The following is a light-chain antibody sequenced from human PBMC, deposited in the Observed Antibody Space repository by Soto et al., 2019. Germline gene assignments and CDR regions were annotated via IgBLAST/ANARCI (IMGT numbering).Light chain of an antibody. J-gene: IGKJ1*01. CDR1: QSVDSTY. CDR2: GAS. Sequence: DIVLTQSPGTLSLSPGESATLSCRASQSVDSTYITWYQQKPGQAPRLLIYGASGRATGIPDRFSGSGSGTDFILTINRLEPEDFAMYYCQHYDSSRTFGQGTKVDIK. CDR3: QHYDSSRT. V-gene: IGKV3-20*01.